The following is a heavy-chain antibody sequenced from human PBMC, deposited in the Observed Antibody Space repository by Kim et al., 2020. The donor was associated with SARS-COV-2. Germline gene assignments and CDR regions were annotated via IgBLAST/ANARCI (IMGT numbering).Heavy chain of an antibody. J-gene: IGHJ3*02. D-gene: IGHD2-2*01. Sequence: SVKVSCKASGVTFSSYAISWVRQAPGQGLEWMGGIIPIFGTANYAQKFQGRVTITADESTSTAYMELSSLRSEDTAVYYCASPFLGYCSSTSCHDAFDIWGQGTMVTVSS. CDR2: IIPIFGTA. CDR3: ASPFLGYCSSTSCHDAFDI. CDR1: GVTFSSYA. V-gene: IGHV1-69*13.